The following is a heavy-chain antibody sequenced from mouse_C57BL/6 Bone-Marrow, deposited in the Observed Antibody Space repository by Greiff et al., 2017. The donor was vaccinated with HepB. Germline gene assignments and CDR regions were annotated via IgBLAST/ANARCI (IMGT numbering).Heavy chain of an antibody. CDR2: ISSGGSYT. CDR1: GFTFSSYG. J-gene: IGHJ4*01. CDR3: ARHLYYYAMDY. Sequence: EVQRVESGGDLVKPGGSLKLSCAASGFTFSSYGMSWVRQTPDKRLEWVATISSGGSYTYYPDSVKGRFTISRDNAKNTLYLHMSSLKSENTAMYYCARHLYYYAMDYWGQGTSVTVSS. V-gene: IGHV5-6*01.